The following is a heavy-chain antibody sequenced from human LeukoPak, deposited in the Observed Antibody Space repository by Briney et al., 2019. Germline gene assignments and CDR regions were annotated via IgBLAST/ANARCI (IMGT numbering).Heavy chain of an antibody. Sequence: GASVNVSCKASGYTFTGYYMHWVRQAPGQGLEWMGWINPNSGGTNYAQEFQGRVTMTRDTSISTAYMELSRLRSDDTAVYYCARSFGGTYYAWFDPWGQGTLVTVSS. V-gene: IGHV1-2*02. J-gene: IGHJ5*02. CDR2: INPNSGGT. CDR3: ARSFGGTYYAWFDP. D-gene: IGHD1-26*01. CDR1: GYTFTGYY.